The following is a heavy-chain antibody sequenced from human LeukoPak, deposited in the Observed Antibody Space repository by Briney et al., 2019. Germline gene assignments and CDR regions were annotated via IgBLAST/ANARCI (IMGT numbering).Heavy chain of an antibody. J-gene: IGHJ4*02. CDR3: AKESTVTTDFDY. V-gene: IGHV3-23*01. CDR1: GFTFSSYA. D-gene: IGHD4-17*01. CDR2: ISGSGGST. Sequence: GGSLRLSCAASGFTFSSYAMTWVRQAPGKGLEWVSAISGSGGSTYYADSVKGRFTISRDNSKNTLYLQMNSLRAEDTAVYCCAKESTVTTDFDYWGQGTLVTVSS.